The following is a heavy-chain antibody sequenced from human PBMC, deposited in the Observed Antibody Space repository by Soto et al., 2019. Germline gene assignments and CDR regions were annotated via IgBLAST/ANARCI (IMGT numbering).Heavy chain of an antibody. V-gene: IGHV4-59*01. CDR2: IYYSGGT. Sequence: SETLSVTCTVSDGSISTYSWSWIRQPPGKGLEWIGCIYYSGGTNYNPSLQGRITISVDTSKNHFSLKLRSVTAADTAVYYCARGGRTGAWVSGADWFDPWGQGTLVTVSS. D-gene: IGHD3-10*01. CDR3: ARGGRTGAWVSGADWFDP. J-gene: IGHJ5*02. CDR1: DGSISTYS.